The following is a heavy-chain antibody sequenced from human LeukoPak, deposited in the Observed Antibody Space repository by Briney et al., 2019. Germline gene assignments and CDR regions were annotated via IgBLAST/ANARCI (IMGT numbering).Heavy chain of an antibody. V-gene: IGHV4-59*01. Sequence: SETLSLTCTVSGGSISSYYWNWIRQPPGKGLEWIGNIYYSGSTNYNPSLKSRVTISVDTSKNQFSLRLSSVTAADTAVYYCASVLGWAAAGIPAWFDPWGQGTLVTVSS. CDR1: GGSISSYY. CDR3: ASVLGWAAAGIPAWFDP. D-gene: IGHD6-13*01. J-gene: IGHJ5*02. CDR2: IYYSGST.